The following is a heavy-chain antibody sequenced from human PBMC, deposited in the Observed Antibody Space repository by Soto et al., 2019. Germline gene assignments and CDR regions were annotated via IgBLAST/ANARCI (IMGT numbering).Heavy chain of an antibody. J-gene: IGHJ4*02. CDR3: ATEDFKDYYDSSGYYYSFDY. Sequence: SVKASCKASGGTFSSYAISWVRQAPGQGLEWMGGIIPIFGTANYAQKFQGRVTITADESTSTAYMELSSLRSEDTAVYYCATEDFKDYYDSSGYYYSFDYWGQGTLVTVSS. CDR2: IIPIFGTA. V-gene: IGHV1-69*13. D-gene: IGHD3-22*01. CDR1: GGTFSSYA.